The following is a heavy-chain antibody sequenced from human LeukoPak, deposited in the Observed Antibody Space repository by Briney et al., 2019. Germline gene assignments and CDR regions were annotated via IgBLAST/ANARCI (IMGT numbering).Heavy chain of an antibody. J-gene: IGHJ3*02. CDR2: IRYDGSNK. V-gene: IGHV3-30*02. CDR1: GFTFSSYG. Sequence: GGSLRLSCAASGFTFSSYGMHWVRQAPGKGLEWVAFIRYDGSNKYYADSVKGRFTISRDNSKNTLYLQMNSLRAEDTAVYYCAKIRPEITMIVGAPPAFDIWGQGPMVTVSS. CDR3: AKIRPEITMIVGAPPAFDI. D-gene: IGHD3-22*01.